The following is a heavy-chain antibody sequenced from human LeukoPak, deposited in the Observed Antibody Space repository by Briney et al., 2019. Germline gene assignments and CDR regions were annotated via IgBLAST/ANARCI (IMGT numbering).Heavy chain of an antibody. CDR1: GGTFSSYA. Sequence: SVKVSCKASGGTFSSYAISWVRQAPGQGLEWMGGIIPIFGTANYAQKFQGRVTITTDESTSTAYMELSSLRSEDTAVYYCARDRLDGYGDVPHYFDYWGQGTLVTVSS. CDR2: IIPIFGTA. D-gene: IGHD4-17*01. J-gene: IGHJ4*02. CDR3: ARDRLDGYGDVPHYFDY. V-gene: IGHV1-69*05.